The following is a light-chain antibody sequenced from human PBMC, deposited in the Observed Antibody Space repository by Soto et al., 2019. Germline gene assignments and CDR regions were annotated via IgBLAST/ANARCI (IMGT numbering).Light chain of an antibody. J-gene: IGKJ1*01. V-gene: IGKV1-5*03. CDR1: QRISSW. CDR3: QHYNSYSEA. CDR2: KAS. Sequence: IQLAQSPCTLSASLGDGDTITCRARQRISSWLAWYQQKPGKAPKLLIYKASTLKSGVPSRFSGSGSGTEFTLTISSLQPDDFAAYYCQHYNSYSEAFGQGTKVDIK.